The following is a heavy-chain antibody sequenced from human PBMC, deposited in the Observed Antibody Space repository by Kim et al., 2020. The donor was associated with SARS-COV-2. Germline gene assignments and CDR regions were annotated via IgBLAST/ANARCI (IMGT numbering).Heavy chain of an antibody. D-gene: IGHD3-16*01. V-gene: IGHV3-11*04. CDR3: ARDPPLLGSRGNAFDI. Sequence: GGSLRLSCAASGFTFSDYYMSWIRQAPGKGLEWVSYISSSGSTIYYADSVKGRFTISRDNAKNSLYLQMNSLRAEDTAVYYCARDPPLLGSRGNAFDIWGQGTMVTVSS. CDR1: GFTFSDYY. J-gene: IGHJ3*02. CDR2: ISSSGSTI.